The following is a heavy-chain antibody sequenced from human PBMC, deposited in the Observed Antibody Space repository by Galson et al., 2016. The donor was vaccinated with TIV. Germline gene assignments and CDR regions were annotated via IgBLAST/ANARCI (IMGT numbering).Heavy chain of an antibody. D-gene: IGHD2-8*01. CDR2: MNPISGAT. J-gene: IGHJ6*04. Sequence: SVKVSCKASEHTIITYDINWVRQAAGQTLEWMGWMNPISGATGFSQKFRDRLIMTRNLSIPTAYMELTSLRSEDTAVYYCATPAYGTKPPYYYGVDVGGKGTTVTVSS. CDR1: EHTIITYD. CDR3: ATPAYGTKPPYYYGVDV. V-gene: IGHV1-8*02.